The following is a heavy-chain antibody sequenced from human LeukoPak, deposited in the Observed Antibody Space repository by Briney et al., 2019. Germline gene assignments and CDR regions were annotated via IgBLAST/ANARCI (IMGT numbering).Heavy chain of an antibody. V-gene: IGHV4-4*07. Sequence: SESPSLTCTVSGGSISNYHWSWIRQPAGKGLEWIGQIHTSGSTNYNPPLKSRVTMSIDTPENQLSLTIRSVTAADTAVYYCARRDISSGWSFDYWGQGNLVTVSS. D-gene: IGHD6-19*01. J-gene: IGHJ4*02. CDR3: ARRDISSGWSFDY. CDR1: GGSISNYH. CDR2: IHTSGST.